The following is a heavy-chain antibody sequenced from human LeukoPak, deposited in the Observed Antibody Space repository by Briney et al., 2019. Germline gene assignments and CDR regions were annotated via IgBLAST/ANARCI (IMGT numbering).Heavy chain of an antibody. D-gene: IGHD2-21*02. CDR1: GGSISSSN. J-gene: IGHJ4*02. V-gene: IGHV3-23*01. Sequence: GTLSLTCAVSGGSISSSNWWSWVRQPPGKGLEWVSAISDSGGSTYYADSVKGRFTISRDNSKNTLYLQMNSLRAEDTAVYYCVKSSGDWEWGQGTLVTVSS. CDR2: ISDSGGST. CDR3: VKSSGDWE.